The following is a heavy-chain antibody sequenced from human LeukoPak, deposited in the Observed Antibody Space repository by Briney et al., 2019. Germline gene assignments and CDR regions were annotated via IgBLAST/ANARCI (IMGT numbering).Heavy chain of an antibody. CDR1: GGSISSGNW. CDR3: ARHAIVGATIGY. CDR2: INHSGST. Sequence: SETLSLTCAVSGGSISSGNWWSWVRQPPGKGLEWIGEINHSGSTNYNPSLKSRVTISVDTSKNQFSLKLSSVTAADTAVYYCARHAIVGATIGYWGQGTLVTVSS. V-gene: IGHV4-4*02. J-gene: IGHJ4*02. D-gene: IGHD1-26*01.